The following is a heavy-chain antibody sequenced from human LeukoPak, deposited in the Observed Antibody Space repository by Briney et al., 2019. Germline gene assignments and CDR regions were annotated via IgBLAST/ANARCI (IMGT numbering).Heavy chain of an antibody. J-gene: IGHJ4*02. Sequence: KTGGSLRLSCAASGFTFSSYSMNWVRQAPGKGLEWAGRIKAKAHGGTIEYAAPVKGRFTISRDDSKNTLYLQMNSLKTEDTAVYYCTTDGVGVEGATYDNWGQGTLVSVSS. D-gene: IGHD1-26*01. V-gene: IGHV3-15*01. CDR2: IKAKAHGGTI. CDR1: GFTFSSYS. CDR3: TTDGVGVEGATYDN.